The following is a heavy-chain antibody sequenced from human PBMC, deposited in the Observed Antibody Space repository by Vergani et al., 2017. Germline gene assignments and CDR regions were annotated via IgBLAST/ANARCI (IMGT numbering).Heavy chain of an antibody. Sequence: QVQLVQSGAEVKKPGSSVKVSCKASGGTFSSYAISWVRQAPGQGLEWMGGIIPIFGTANYAQKLQGRVTMTTDTSTSTAYMELRSLRSDDTAVYYCAREYGSGSDYPYLDYYYYDYMDVWGKGTTVTVSS. J-gene: IGHJ6*03. CDR2: IIPIFGTA. CDR3: AREYGSGSDYPYLDYYYYDYMDV. CDR1: GGTFSSYA. D-gene: IGHD3-10*01. V-gene: IGHV1-69*06.